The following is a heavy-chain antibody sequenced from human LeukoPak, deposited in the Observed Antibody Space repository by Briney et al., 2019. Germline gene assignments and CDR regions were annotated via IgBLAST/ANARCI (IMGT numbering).Heavy chain of an antibody. CDR3: VRSYYGMDV. Sequence: GGSLRLSCAASGFTFSSYSMNWVRQAPGMGLEWVSSISTSSSHIYYADSVEGRFTISRDNAKNSLYLQMNSLRAEDTAVYYCVRSYYGMDVWGQGTTVSVSS. J-gene: IGHJ6*02. V-gene: IGHV3-21*01. CDR2: ISTSSSHI. CDR1: GFTFSSYS.